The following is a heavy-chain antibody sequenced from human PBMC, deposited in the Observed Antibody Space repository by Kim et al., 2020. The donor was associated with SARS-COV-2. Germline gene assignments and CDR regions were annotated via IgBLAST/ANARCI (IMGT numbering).Heavy chain of an antibody. CDR3: AKAAGDGYSPDY. J-gene: IGHJ4*02. Sequence: YTANAVKGGFTIAGDNSKNTLFLQMNSLRVEDTAVYYCAKAAGDGYSPDYWGLGTLVTVSS. D-gene: IGHD4-4*01. V-gene: IGHV3-23*01.